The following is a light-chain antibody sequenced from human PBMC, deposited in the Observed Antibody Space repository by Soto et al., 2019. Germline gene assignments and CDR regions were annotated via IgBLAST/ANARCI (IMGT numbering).Light chain of an antibody. J-gene: IGKJ1*01. Sequence: IVLTQSQGTLSLSPWERATLSCSPSQSVSNNNLAWYQQKPGQAPRLLIFGASTRASGVPARFSGSGSGTEFTITISSLQSEDFAVYYCQQYNNWPMTFGQGTKVDIK. CDR1: QSVSNNN. CDR3: QQYNNWPMT. CDR2: GAS. V-gene: IGKV3-15*01.